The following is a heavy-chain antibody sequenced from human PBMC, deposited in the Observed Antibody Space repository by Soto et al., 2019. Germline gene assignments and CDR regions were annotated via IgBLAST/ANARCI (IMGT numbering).Heavy chain of an antibody. Sequence: EVQLVESGGGLVKPGGSLRLSCAASGFTFSSYSMNWVRQAPGKGLEWVSSISSSSSYIDYADSVKGRFTISRDNVKNSLYLQMNSLRAEDTAVYYCARGYHYYDSSGYDKWDAFDIWGQGTMVTFSS. CDR2: ISSSSSYI. V-gene: IGHV3-21*01. CDR1: GFTFSSYS. J-gene: IGHJ3*02. CDR3: ARGYHYYDSSGYDKWDAFDI. D-gene: IGHD3-22*01.